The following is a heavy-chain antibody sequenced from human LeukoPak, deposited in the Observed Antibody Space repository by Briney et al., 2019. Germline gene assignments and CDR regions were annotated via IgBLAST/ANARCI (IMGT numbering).Heavy chain of an antibody. CDR1: GFTFSSYA. D-gene: IGHD3-10*01. CDR2: ISGSGSST. Sequence: GGSLRLSCAASGFTFSSYAMSWVRQAPGKGLEWVSAISGSGSSTYYADSVKGRFTISRDNSKNTLYLQMNSLRAEDTAVYYCAKDHYKLSVAANDAFDIWGQGTMVTVSS. V-gene: IGHV3-23*01. CDR3: AKDHYKLSVAANDAFDI. J-gene: IGHJ3*02.